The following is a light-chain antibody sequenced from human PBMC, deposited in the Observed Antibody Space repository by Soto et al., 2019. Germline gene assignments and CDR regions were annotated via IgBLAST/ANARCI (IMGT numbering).Light chain of an antibody. CDR2: DAS. V-gene: IGKV3-11*01. CDR3: QQRSDWIT. CDR1: QSVSNS. J-gene: IGKJ5*01. Sequence: SVFAQSPTPLSLSPGERATLSLRASQSVSNSLAWFQQKPGQAPRLLIYDASNRATGIPARFSGSGSGTDFTLTISSLEPEDFAVYYCQQRSDWITFGQGTRLEI.